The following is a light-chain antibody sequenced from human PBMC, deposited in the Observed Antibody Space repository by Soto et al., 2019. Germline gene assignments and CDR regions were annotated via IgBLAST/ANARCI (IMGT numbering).Light chain of an antibody. V-gene: IGKV3-20*01. Sequence: EIVLTRSPVTLSLSPGERATLSCRASQSVSSSNLAWYQQKTGQAPRLLIYGTSSRATGIPDRFSGSGSGTDFTLTISRLEPEDFAVYYCQQYGTSPPYTFGQGTKLEIK. J-gene: IGKJ2*01. CDR3: QQYGTSPPYT. CDR1: QSVSSSN. CDR2: GTS.